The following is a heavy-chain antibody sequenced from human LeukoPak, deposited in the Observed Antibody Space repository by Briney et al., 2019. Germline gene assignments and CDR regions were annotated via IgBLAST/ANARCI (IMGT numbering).Heavy chain of an antibody. CDR3: ARDRRYYGSGTQADAFDI. V-gene: IGHV3-48*03. J-gene: IGHJ3*02. CDR2: ISSSGSTI. Sequence: GGSLRLSCAASGFTFSSYEMNWVRQAPGKGLEWVSYISSSGSTIYYADSVKGRFTISRDNAKNSLYLQMNSLRAEDTAVYYCARDRRYYGSGTQADAFDIWGQGTMVTVSS. D-gene: IGHD3-10*01. CDR1: GFTFSSYE.